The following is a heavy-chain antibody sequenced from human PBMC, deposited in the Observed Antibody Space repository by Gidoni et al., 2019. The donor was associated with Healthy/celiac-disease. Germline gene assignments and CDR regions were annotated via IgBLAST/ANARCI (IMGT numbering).Heavy chain of an antibody. J-gene: IGHJ6*02. Sequence: ETLSLTCAVYGGSFSGYYWSWIRQPPGKGLEWIGEINHSGSTNYNPSLKSRVTISVDTSKNQFSLKLSSVTAADTAVYYCARGPRRRRNVDTAMVLGMDVWGQGTTVTVSS. CDR3: ARGPRRRRNVDTAMVLGMDV. D-gene: IGHD5-18*01. CDR1: GGSFSGYY. CDR2: INHSGST. V-gene: IGHV4-34*01.